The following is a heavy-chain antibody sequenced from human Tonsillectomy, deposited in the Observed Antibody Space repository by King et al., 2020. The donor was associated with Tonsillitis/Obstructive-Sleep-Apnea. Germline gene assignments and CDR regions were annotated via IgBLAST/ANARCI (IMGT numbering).Heavy chain of an antibody. CDR1: DGSISGSDW. Sequence: VQLQESGPGLVEPSGTLSLTCTVSDGSISGSDWWSGVRQPPGKWLEWIGEVSHSGSTNYNPSLKSRGTISVDISKNQFSLQLSSVTAADTAVYFCARTITGSYFRFDSWGPGTLVTVSS. CDR3: ARTITGSYFRFDS. D-gene: IGHD1-26*01. V-gene: IGHV4-4*02. CDR2: VSHSGST. J-gene: IGHJ4*02.